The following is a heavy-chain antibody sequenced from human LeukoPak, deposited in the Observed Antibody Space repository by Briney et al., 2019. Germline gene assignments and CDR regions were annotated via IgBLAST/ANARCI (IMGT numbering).Heavy chain of an antibody. J-gene: IGHJ6*04. CDR2: ISPGGEIT. Sequence: PGGSLRLSCAASGFTFSSHGMNWVRQAPGKGLEWVSGISPGGEITYYTDSVKGRFTISRDNAKNSLYLQMNSLRAEDTAVYYCAELGITMIGGVWGKGTTVTISS. V-gene: IGHV3-23*01. CDR3: AELGITMIGGV. CDR1: GFTFSSHG. D-gene: IGHD3-10*02.